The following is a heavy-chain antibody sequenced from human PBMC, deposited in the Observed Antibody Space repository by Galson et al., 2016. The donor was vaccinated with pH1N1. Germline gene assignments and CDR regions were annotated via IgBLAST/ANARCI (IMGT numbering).Heavy chain of an antibody. CDR1: GFIFSAYE. CDR2: ISSSGSSI. Sequence: SLRLSCAASGFIFSAYEMNWVRQAPGKGLEWVSYISSSGSSIYYADSVKGRFTISRDDAKNSLYLQINSLRAEDTAVYYCARDRLLRGVIVLPPYYYYMDVWGNGTTVIVSS. V-gene: IGHV3-48*03. D-gene: IGHD3-10*01. J-gene: IGHJ6*03. CDR3: ARDRLLRGVIVLPPYYYYMDV.